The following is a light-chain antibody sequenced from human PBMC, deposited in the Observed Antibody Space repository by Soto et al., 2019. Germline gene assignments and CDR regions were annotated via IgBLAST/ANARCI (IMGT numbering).Light chain of an antibody. CDR3: QQRSNWPT. Sequence: MVLTQSPATLSLSPGERATLSCRASQSVSSYLAWYQQKPGQAPRLLIYDASNRATGIPARFSGSGSGTDFTLTISSLEPEDFAVYYCQQRSNWPTFGPGTKVDI. CDR1: QSVSSY. CDR2: DAS. J-gene: IGKJ3*01. V-gene: IGKV3-11*01.